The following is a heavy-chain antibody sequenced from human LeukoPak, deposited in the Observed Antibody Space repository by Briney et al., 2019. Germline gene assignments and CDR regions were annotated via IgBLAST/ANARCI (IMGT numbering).Heavy chain of an antibody. CDR2: IKQDGSEK. J-gene: IGHJ4*02. CDR1: GFTFSSSW. Sequence: GGSLTLSCAGSGFTFSSSWMSRVRQAPGKGLEWVANIKQDGSEKYYVDSVKGRFTISRDNAKNSLYLQMNSLRAEDTAVYYCARDEDWGQGTLDTVSS. CDR3: ARDED. V-gene: IGHV3-7*01.